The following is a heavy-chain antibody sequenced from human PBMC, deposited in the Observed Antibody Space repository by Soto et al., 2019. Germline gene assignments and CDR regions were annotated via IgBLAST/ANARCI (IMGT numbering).Heavy chain of an antibody. CDR2: IYSGGST. CDR1: GFTVSTNY. D-gene: IGHD6-19*01. J-gene: IGHJ4*02. Sequence: HPGGSLRLSCAASGFTVSTNYMSWVRQAPGKGLEWVSVIYSGGSTYYADSVKGRFAISRDNSKNTLYLQMNSLRVEDTAVYYCATSSGWYRPFDYWGQGTLVTVSS. V-gene: IGHV3-66*01. CDR3: ATSSGWYRPFDY.